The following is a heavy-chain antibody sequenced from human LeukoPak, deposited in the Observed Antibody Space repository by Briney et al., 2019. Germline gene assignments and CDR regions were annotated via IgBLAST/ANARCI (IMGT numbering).Heavy chain of an antibody. D-gene: IGHD1-26*01. J-gene: IGHJ4*02. CDR3: ARRARGTYLYYFDY. Sequence: PSETLSLTCTVSGGSISSSNYYWIWIRQPPGKELEGIGSIYYSGNTYYNPSLKSRVTIPIDTSKNQFTLTLSSVTAADTGVYYCARRARGTYLYYFDYWGQGTLVSVSS. CDR2: IYYSGNT. V-gene: IGHV4-39*01. CDR1: GGSISSSNYY.